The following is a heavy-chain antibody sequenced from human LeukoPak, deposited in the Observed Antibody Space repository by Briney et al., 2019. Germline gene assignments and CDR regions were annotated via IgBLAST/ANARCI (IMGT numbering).Heavy chain of an antibody. CDR2: ISTDGNNE. J-gene: IGHJ4*02. V-gene: IGHV3-30*18. CDR3: AKDQIGWAPGYVSGPLDQ. CDR1: GFSFTMYG. Sequence: TGRPLRLSCAASGFSFTMYGIHWVRQAPGKGLEWVAVISTDGNNEYYANSVKGRFTISRDNSMNTVYLQMTSLRTEDTAVYYCAKDQIGWAPGYVSGPLDQWGQGTLVTVSS. D-gene: IGHD6-19*01.